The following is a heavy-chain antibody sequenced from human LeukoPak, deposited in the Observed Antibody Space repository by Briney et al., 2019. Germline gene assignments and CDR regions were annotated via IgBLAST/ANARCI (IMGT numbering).Heavy chain of an antibody. J-gene: IGHJ4*02. CDR2: IYPGDSDT. D-gene: IGHD5-12*01. CDR1: GYSFTSYW. CDR3: ASRSNSGYEFFDY. V-gene: IGHV5-51*01. Sequence: PGESLKISCKGSGYSFTSYWIGWVRQMPGKGLEWMGIIYPGDSDTRYSPSFQGQVTISADKSISTAYLQWSSRKASDTAMYYCASRSNSGYEFFDYWGQGTLVTVSS.